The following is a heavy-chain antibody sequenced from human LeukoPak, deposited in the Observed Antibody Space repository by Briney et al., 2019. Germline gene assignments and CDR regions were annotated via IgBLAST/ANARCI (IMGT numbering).Heavy chain of an antibody. D-gene: IGHD6-19*01. CDR3: ARVGAVAAMGY. V-gene: IGHV4-39*01. CDR2: IYYSGST. J-gene: IGHJ4*02. CDR1: GGSISSSSYY. Sequence: SETLSLTCTVSGGSISSSSYYWGWIHQPPGKGLEWIGSIYYSGSTYYNPSLKSRVTISVDTSKNQFSLKLSSVTAADTAVYYCARVGAVAAMGYWGQGTLVTVSS.